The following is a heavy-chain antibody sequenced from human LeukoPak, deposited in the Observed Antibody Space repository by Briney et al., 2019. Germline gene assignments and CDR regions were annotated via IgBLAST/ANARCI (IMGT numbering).Heavy chain of an antibody. J-gene: IGHJ3*01. Sequence: GGSLRLSCAVSGFTFSGFWMSWSRQAPGKGLEWVASINSDGSEGYYADVVEGRFTISRDNAKNSLYLQINSLRAEDTAVYYCARSSYSSSSSVWGQGTMVTISS. CDR1: GFTFSGFW. D-gene: IGHD6-6*01. V-gene: IGHV3-7*03. CDR3: ARSSYSSSSSV. CDR2: INSDGSEG.